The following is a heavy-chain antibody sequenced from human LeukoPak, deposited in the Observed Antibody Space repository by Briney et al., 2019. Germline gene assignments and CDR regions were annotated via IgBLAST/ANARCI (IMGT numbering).Heavy chain of an antibody. J-gene: IGHJ4*02. D-gene: IGHD3-22*01. Sequence: GGSLRLSCAASGFTFSTYEMSWVRQAPGKGLEWVSYISSSGSTIYYADSVKGRFTISRDNAKNSLYLQMNSLRAEDTAFYYCARGGDSSGSHWDYWGQGTLVTVSS. CDR2: ISSSGSTI. CDR1: GFTFSTYE. V-gene: IGHV3-48*03. CDR3: ARGGDSSGSHWDY.